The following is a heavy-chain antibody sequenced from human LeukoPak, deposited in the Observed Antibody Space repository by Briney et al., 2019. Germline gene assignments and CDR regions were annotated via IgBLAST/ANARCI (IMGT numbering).Heavy chain of an antibody. CDR3: ASYRYGSSFAFDI. Sequence: GGPLSLFCGPSGITVSTHYMSWVRQAPGKGLEWVSIIYSGGSTYYADSVKGRFTISRDNSKNTLYLQMNSLRAEDTAVYYCASYRYGSSFAFDIWGQGTMVTVSS. CDR1: GITVSTHY. D-gene: IGHD6-6*01. J-gene: IGHJ3*02. V-gene: IGHV3-66*01. CDR2: IYSGGST.